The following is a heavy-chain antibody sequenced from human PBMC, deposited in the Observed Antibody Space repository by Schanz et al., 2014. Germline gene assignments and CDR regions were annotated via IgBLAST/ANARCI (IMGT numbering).Heavy chain of an antibody. J-gene: IGHJ3*02. D-gene: IGHD6-19*01. Sequence: QVQLVQSGVEVKRPGASVRVSCKASGYSFTDYAIHWVRQAPGQGLEWMGRIIPILDKTNYAQKFQGRVTMTADKSTSTVYMEVSGLRSEDTAVYYCARGLGDERWLDLNEAFDIWGQGTIVTVSS. V-gene: IGHV1-69*04. CDR1: GYSFTDYA. CDR3: ARGLGDERWLDLNEAFDI. CDR2: IIPILDKT.